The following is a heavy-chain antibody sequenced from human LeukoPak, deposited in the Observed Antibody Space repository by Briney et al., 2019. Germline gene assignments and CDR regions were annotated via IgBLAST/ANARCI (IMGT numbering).Heavy chain of an antibody. Sequence: SETLSLTCTVSGGSISSYYWSWIRQPPGKGLEWTGDIYYSGSTNYNPPLKSRVTISVDTSKNQISLKLSSVTAADTAVYYCASQYSSGWYDYWGQGTLVTVSS. CDR2: IYYSGST. D-gene: IGHD6-19*01. CDR1: GGSISSYY. V-gene: IGHV4-59*01. J-gene: IGHJ4*02. CDR3: ASQYSSGWYDY.